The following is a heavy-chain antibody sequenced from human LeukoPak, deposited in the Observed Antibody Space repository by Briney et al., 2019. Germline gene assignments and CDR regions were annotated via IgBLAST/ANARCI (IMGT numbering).Heavy chain of an antibody. CDR3: AKDMGRVYDFWSGYYDY. D-gene: IGHD3-3*01. V-gene: IGHV3-9*01. CDR1: GFTFDDYA. CDR2: ISWNSGSI. J-gene: IGHJ4*02. Sequence: QPGRSLRLSCAASGFTFDDYAMHWVRQAPGKGLEWVSGISWNSGSIGYADSVKGRLTISRDNAKNSLYLQMNSLRAEDTALYYCAKDMGRVYDFWSGYYDYWGQGTLVTVSS.